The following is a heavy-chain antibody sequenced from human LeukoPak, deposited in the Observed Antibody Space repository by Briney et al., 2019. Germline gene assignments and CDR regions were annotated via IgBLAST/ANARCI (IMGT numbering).Heavy chain of an antibody. J-gene: IGHJ4*02. Sequence: SETLSLTCTVSGGSISSYYWSWVRQPPGKGLEWIGYIYYSGSTNYNPSLKSRVNISVDKSKNQFSLKLSSVTAADTAVYYCARAGSGWPFDYWGQGTLVTVSS. CDR2: IYYSGST. CDR3: ARAGSGWPFDY. V-gene: IGHV4-59*01. CDR1: GGSISSYY. D-gene: IGHD6-19*01.